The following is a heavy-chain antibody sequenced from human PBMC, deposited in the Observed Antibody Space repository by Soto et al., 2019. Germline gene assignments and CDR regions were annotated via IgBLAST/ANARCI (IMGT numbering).Heavy chain of an antibody. CDR3: VRDDVGVGIDY. D-gene: IGHD1-26*01. V-gene: IGHV3-74*03. J-gene: IGHJ4*02. Sequence: EVQLVESGGGLVQPGGSLRLSSAASGFTFSSYWMHWVRQVPGKGLVWVSHIDSDGNSTTYADSVKGRFTISRDNAKNTVYLQMNSLRAEDTAVYYCVRDDVGVGIDYWGLGTLVTVSS. CDR2: IDSDGNST. CDR1: GFTFSSYW.